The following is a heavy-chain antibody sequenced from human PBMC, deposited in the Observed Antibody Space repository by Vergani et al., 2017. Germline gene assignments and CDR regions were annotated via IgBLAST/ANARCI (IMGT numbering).Heavy chain of an antibody. J-gene: IGHJ4*02. D-gene: IGHD1-1*01. CDR3: ARPLPTGASTGPLGL. V-gene: IGHV4-31*03. CDR2: IYYSGST. Sequence: QVQLQESGPGLVKPSQTLSLTCTVSGGSISSGGYYWSWLRQHPGKGLEWIGYIYYSGSTYYNPSLKSRVTISVDTSKNQFSLKLRSVTAADTAVYYCARPLPTGASTGPLGLWGQGTLVTVSS. CDR1: GGSISSGGYY.